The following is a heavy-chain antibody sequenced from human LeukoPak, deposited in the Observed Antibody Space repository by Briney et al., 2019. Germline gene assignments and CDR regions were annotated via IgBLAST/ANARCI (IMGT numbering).Heavy chain of an antibody. D-gene: IGHD3-10*01. V-gene: IGHV3-30-3*01. Sequence: PGGSLRLSCAASGFTFSSYAMHWVRQAPGKGLEWVAVISYDGSNKYYADSVKGRFTISRDNSKNTLYLQMNSLRAEDTAVYYCAIQKADLITMIRGIIASWGQGTLVTVSS. CDR2: ISYDGSNK. J-gene: IGHJ5*01. CDR3: AIQKADLITMIRGIIAS. CDR1: GFTFSSYA.